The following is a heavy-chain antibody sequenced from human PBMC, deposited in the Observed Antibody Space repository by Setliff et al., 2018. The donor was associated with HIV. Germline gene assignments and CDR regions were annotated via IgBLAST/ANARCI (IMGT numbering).Heavy chain of an antibody. Sequence: SETLSLTCTVSGGSISSSSYYWGWIRQPPGKGLEWIGNIYYSGSTYYNPSLKSRVTISVDTSENQFSLRLNSVTAADTAVYYCARYRYYYDSSGYGRWFDPWGQGTLVTDSS. D-gene: IGHD3-22*01. J-gene: IGHJ5*02. V-gene: IGHV4-39*01. CDR1: GGSISSSSYY. CDR3: ARYRYYYDSSGYGRWFDP. CDR2: IYYSGST.